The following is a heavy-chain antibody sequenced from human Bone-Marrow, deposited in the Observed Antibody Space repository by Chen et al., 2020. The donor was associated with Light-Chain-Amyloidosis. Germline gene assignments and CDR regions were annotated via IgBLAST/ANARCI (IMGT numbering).Heavy chain of an antibody. CDR2: ISTSSNYI. Sequence: EVQLVESGGGLVKPGGSLRLSCAASGFTFSHYSMNWVRQAPGKGLEWVSSISTSSNYIYYADSVKGRFTISRDNAKNSLYLQMNSLRGDDTAVYYCARDSRVFSGYDIEYFRHWGQGTLVTVSS. D-gene: IGHD5-12*01. V-gene: IGHV3-21*01. J-gene: IGHJ1*01. CDR3: ARDSRVFSGYDIEYFRH. CDR1: GFTFSHYS.